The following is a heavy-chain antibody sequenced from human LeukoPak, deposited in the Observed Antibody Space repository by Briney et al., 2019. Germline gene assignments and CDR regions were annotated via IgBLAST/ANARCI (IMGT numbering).Heavy chain of an antibody. Sequence: SETLSLTCTVSGGPIRSYYWTWIRQPPGKGLEWIGHIYYTGSTTYNPSLKSRLSISVDTSKIQFSLRLSSVTVADTAVYYCARTPLRGATFFTSYPNWFDTWGQGTLVTVSS. V-gene: IGHV4-59*08. J-gene: IGHJ5*02. CDR2: IYYTGST. D-gene: IGHD3-10*01. CDR1: GGPIRSYY. CDR3: ARTPLRGATFFTSYPNWFDT.